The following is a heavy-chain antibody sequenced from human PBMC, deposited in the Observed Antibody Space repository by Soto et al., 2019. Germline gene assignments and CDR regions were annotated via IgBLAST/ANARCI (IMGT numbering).Heavy chain of an antibody. CDR3: ARDGSRGFWHNYYYGMHV. Sequence: QVQLVQSGAEVKKPGASVKVSCKASGYTFTSYGISWVRQAPGQGLEWMGWISAYNGNTNYAQKLQGRVTMTTDTSTSAAYMGLRSVRSDDTAVYYCARDGSRGFWHNYYYGMHVWGQGTTVTVS. CDR1: GYTFTSYG. D-gene: IGHD2-2*03. V-gene: IGHV1-18*04. J-gene: IGHJ6*02. CDR2: ISAYNGNT.